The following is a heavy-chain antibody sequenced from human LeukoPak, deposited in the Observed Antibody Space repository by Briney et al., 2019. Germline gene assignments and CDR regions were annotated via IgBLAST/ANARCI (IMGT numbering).Heavy chain of an antibody. CDR1: GFTLSPYT. J-gene: IGHJ6*04. Sequence: GGSLRLSCAASGFTLSPYTMHWVRQAPGKGLEFVSAIIGDGITTYYADSVKGRFTVSRDNSKSTLYLQMGSLTAEDMAVYYCARERAGYYLDVWGKGTTVTVFS. CDR2: IIGDGITT. D-gene: IGHD3-9*01. CDR3: ARERAGYYLDV. V-gene: IGHV3-64*02.